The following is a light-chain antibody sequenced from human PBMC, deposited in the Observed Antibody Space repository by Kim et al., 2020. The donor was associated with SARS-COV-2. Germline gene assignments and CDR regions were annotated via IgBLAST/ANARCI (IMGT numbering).Light chain of an antibody. V-gene: IGLV1-44*01. J-gene: IGLJ2*01. CDR3: AAWDGGVV. CDR2: SNN. Sequence: GTPGQRCTISCSGSSSNIGSNTVNWYQQLPGTAPKLLIYSNNQRPSGVPDRFSGSKSGTSASLAISGLQSEDEADYYCAAWDGGVVFGGGTRLTVL. CDR1: SSNIGSNT.